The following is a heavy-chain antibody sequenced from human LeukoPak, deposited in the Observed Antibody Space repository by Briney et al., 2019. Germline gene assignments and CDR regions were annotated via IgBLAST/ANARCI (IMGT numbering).Heavy chain of an antibody. D-gene: IGHD3-22*01. CDR3: ARRGVVIRVILVGFHKEAFYFDS. CDR2: ISDSGGST. CDR1: GITLSNYG. Sequence: GGSLRLSCAVSGITLSNYGMSWVRQAPGEGLEWVAGISDSGGSTNYADSVKGRFTISRDNPKNTLYLQMNSLRAEDTAVYFCARRGVVIRVILVGFHKEAFYFDSWGQGALVTVSS. V-gene: IGHV3-23*01. J-gene: IGHJ4*02.